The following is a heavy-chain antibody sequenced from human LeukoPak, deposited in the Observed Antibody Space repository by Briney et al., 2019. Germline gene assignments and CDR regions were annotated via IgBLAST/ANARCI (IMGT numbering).Heavy chain of an antibody. V-gene: IGHV1-18*01. Sequence: GASVKVSCKASGYTFTSYGISWVRQAPGQGLEWMGWISAYNGNTNYAQKLQGRVTMTTDTSTGTAYMELRSLRSDDTAVYYCARAEYDFWSGYPNFDYWGQGTLVTVSS. CDR2: ISAYNGNT. CDR3: ARAEYDFWSGYPNFDY. D-gene: IGHD3-3*01. J-gene: IGHJ4*02. CDR1: GYTFTSYG.